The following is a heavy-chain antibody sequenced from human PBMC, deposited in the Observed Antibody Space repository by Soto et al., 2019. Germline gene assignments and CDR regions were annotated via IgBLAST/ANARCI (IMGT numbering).Heavy chain of an antibody. Sequence: QVQLLESGPGLVKPSDTLSLTCNVSGASTTIYYWSWIRQSAGKGLEWLGRIYTTGNVNYNPSLRSRVTMSRDSSKNQLSLKLTSVTAADTAVYYCVRDRLNWFDPWGQGLQVTVSS. CDR1: GASTTIYY. CDR2: IYTTGNV. CDR3: VRDRLNWFDP. V-gene: IGHV4-4*07. J-gene: IGHJ5*02.